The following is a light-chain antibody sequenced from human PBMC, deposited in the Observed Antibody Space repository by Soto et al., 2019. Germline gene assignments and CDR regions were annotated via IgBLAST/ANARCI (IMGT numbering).Light chain of an antibody. Sequence: DIQMTQSPSSLSASVGDRVTITCRASQGISNYLAWYQQKPGKPPKLLIYSPSTLQTGVESRFSGIRFGTVFTLTINSLQPEDVATYYCQKYNRAPNTFGRGTRLEIK. CDR2: SPS. CDR3: QKYNRAPNT. CDR1: QGISNY. J-gene: IGKJ2*01. V-gene: IGKV1-27*01.